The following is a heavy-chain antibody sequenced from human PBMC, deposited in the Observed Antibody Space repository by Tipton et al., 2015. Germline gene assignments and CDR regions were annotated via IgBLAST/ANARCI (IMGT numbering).Heavy chain of an antibody. D-gene: IGHD6-13*01. V-gene: IGHV4-39*01. CDR1: GGSISSSSYY. CDR2: IYYSGST. Sequence: TLSLTCTVSGGSISSSSYYWGWIRQPPGKGLEWIGSIYYSGSTYYNPSLKSRVTISVDTSKNQFSLKLSSVTAADTAVYYCARSRFPETAGFENWFDPWGQGTLVTVSS. J-gene: IGHJ5*02. CDR3: ARSRFPETAGFENWFDP.